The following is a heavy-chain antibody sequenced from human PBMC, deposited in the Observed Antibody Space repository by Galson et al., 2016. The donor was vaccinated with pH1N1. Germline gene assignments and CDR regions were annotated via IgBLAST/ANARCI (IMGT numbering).Heavy chain of an antibody. V-gene: IGHV3-7*01. D-gene: IGHD1-7*01. CDR3: AKANSWNFGAFDI. CDR2: IKQDGSEK. Sequence: SLRLSCADSGFTFSSYWMSWVRQAPGKGLEWVANIKQDGSEKYYVDSVKGRFTISRDNAKNSLYLQMNSLRAEDTAVYFCAKANSWNFGAFDIWGQGTMVTVSS. J-gene: IGHJ3*02. CDR1: GFTFSSYW.